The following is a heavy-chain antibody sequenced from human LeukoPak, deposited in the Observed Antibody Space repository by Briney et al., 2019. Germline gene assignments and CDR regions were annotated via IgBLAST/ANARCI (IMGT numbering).Heavy chain of an antibody. CDR3: ARAGYCSGGSCYGYYYGMDV. Sequence: PGGSLRVSCAASGFTFSSYDMRWVRQATGKGLEWVSAIGTAGDTYYPGSVKGRFTISRENAKNSLYLQMNSLRAGDTAVYYCARAGYCSGGSCYGYYYGMDVWGQGTTVTVSS. CDR1: GFTFSSYD. V-gene: IGHV3-13*01. D-gene: IGHD2-15*01. CDR2: IGTAGDT. J-gene: IGHJ6*02.